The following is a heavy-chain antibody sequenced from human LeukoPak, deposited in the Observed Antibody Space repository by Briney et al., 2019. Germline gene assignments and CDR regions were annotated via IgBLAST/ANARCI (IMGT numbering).Heavy chain of an antibody. CDR2: IGSDGDR. V-gene: IGHV3-23*01. Sequence: GSLRLSCTASGFAFGSFAMAWVRQAPGKGLEGVAAIGSDGDRVHEDSVKGRFTISRDNSKSTLYLQMDNLRVEDTAVYFCAKSAGAATIYFDSWGQGALVTVSS. J-gene: IGHJ4*02. D-gene: IGHD6-25*01. CDR3: AKSAGAATIYFDS. CDR1: GFAFGSFA.